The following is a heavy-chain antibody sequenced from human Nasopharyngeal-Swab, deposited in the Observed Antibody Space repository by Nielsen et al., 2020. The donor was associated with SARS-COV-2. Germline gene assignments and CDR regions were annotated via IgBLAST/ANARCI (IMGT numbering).Heavy chain of an antibody. CDR2: IYSDGST. D-gene: IGHD6-13*01. V-gene: IGHV3-53*01. CDR3: ANLAAAGGIDAFDI. J-gene: IGHJ3*02. Sequence: LSLTCAASGFTVSSNYMSWVRQAPGKGLEWVSVIYSDGSTYYADSVKGRFTISRDNSKNTLYLQMNSLRAEDTAVYYCANLAAAGGIDAFDIWGQGTMVTVSS. CDR1: GFTVSSNY.